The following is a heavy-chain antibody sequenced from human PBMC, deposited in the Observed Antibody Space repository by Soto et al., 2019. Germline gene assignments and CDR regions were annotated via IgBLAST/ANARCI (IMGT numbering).Heavy chain of an antibody. CDR3: AKDHRIWGRLVEYMDV. CDR2: ISGSGVSS. V-gene: IGHV3-23*01. D-gene: IGHD3-10*01. CDR1: GFTLSSYA. Sequence: GGSLRLSCAASGFTLSSYALGWVRQAPGRGLECVSAISGSGVSSFYADSVKGRFTISRDTSKNTLYLQMNALTAEDTAIYYCAKDHRIWGRLVEYMDVWGQGTTVTVSS. J-gene: IGHJ6*02.